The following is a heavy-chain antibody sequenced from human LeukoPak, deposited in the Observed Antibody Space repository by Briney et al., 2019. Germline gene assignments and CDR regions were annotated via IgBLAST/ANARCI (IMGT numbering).Heavy chain of an antibody. J-gene: IGHJ4*02. D-gene: IGHD2-15*01. V-gene: IGHV3-7*01. Sequence: GSLRLSCAASGFTFSSYSMNWVRQAPGKGLEWVANIKQDGSEKSYVGSVTGRFTIYRDNAKNSLYMQMNSLRAEDTAVYYCVRQRRYCSGDSCYQRTFDYWGQGTLVTVSS. CDR2: IKQDGSEK. CDR3: VRQRRYCSGDSCYQRTFDY. CDR1: GFTFSSYS.